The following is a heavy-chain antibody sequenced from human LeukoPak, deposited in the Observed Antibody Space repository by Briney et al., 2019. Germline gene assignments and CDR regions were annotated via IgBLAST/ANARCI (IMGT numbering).Heavy chain of an antibody. J-gene: IGHJ4*02. CDR2: ISGSGGST. V-gene: IGHV3-23*01. CDR1: GFTFSSYG. Sequence: GGSLRLSCAASGFTFSSYGMSWVRQAPGKGLEWVSAISGSGGSTYYADSVKGRFTISRDSSKNTLYLQMNSLRAEDTAVYYCAKAVDIVATTPGDYWGQGTLVTVSS. CDR3: AKAVDIVATTPGDY. D-gene: IGHD5-12*01.